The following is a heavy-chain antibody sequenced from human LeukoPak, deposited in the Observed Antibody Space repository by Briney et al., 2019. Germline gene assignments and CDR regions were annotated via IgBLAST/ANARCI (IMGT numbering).Heavy chain of an antibody. D-gene: IGHD2-2*01. CDR1: GFTFSSYW. V-gene: IGHV3-74*01. J-gene: IGHJ5*02. Sequence: GGSLRLSCAASGFTFSSYWMHWVRQAPGKGLVWVSRINSDGSSISYADSVKGRFTISRDNAKNTLYLQMNSLRAQDTAVYYCARDSYDIVVVPAANSFDPWGQGTLVTVSS. CDR3: ARDSYDIVVVPAANSFDP. CDR2: INSDGSSI.